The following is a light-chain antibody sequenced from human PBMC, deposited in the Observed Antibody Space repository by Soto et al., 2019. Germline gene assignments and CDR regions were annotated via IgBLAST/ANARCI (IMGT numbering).Light chain of an antibody. Sequence: QSALTQPRSVSGSPGQSVAISCTGTSRDIEAYDYVSWYQQHPGKAPKLIISEVNKRPSGVPYRFSGSKSGNTASLTISGLQGEDEADYYCCSFAGSDYVFGTGTKLTVL. J-gene: IGLJ1*01. CDR1: SRDIEAYDY. CDR3: CSFAGSDYV. V-gene: IGLV2-11*01. CDR2: EVN.